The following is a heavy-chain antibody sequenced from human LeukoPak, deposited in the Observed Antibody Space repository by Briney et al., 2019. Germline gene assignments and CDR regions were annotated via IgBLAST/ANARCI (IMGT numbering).Heavy chain of an antibody. J-gene: IGHJ4*02. V-gene: IGHV3-30*04. CDR1: GFTFSSYA. CDR3: ASSTIVVVPAAVGY. D-gene: IGHD2-2*01. Sequence: PGGSLRLSCAASGFTFSSYAMHWVRQAPGKGLEWVAVISYDGSNKYYADSVKGRFTISRDNSKNTLYLQMNSLRAEDTAVYYCASSTIVVVPAAVGYWGQGTLVTVSS. CDR2: ISYDGSNK.